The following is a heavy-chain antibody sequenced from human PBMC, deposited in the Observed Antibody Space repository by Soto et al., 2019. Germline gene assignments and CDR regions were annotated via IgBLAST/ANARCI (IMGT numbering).Heavy chain of an antibody. Sequence: QVQLQPPSPGLVKPSQALSLTCDISGDSVSSNSAGWNWIRQTPSRGLEWLGRTYYKSKWYYTYAASVKSRITVSPDTSKNQCSLQLTSVTPEDTAVYYCARGSWDDVSGHYYMDVWDKGTTVTVSS. CDR1: GDSVSSNSAG. V-gene: IGHV6-1*01. D-gene: IGHD1-1*01. J-gene: IGHJ6*03. CDR3: ARGSWDDVSGHYYMDV. CDR2: TYYKSKWYY.